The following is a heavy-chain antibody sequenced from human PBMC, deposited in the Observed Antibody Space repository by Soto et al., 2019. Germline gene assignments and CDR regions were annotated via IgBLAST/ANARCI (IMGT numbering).Heavy chain of an antibody. CDR1: GYTFTSYG. Sequence: ASVKVSCKASGYTFTSYGISWVRQAPGQGLEWMGWISAYNGNTNYAQKLQGRVTMTTDTSTSTAYMEPRSLRSDDTAVYYCARVLDHMKPHGYWGQGTLVTVSS. CDR2: ISAYNGNT. D-gene: IGHD2-21*01. CDR3: ARVLDHMKPHGY. J-gene: IGHJ4*02. V-gene: IGHV1-18*04.